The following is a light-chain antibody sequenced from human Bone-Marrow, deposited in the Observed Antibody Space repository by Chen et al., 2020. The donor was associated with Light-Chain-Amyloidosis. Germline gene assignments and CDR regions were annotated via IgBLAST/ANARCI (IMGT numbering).Light chain of an antibody. J-gene: IGLJ3*02. CDR1: NIGSTS. V-gene: IGLV3-21*02. Sequence: SYVLTQPSSVSVAPGQTATIACGGNNIGSTSVHWYQQTPGQAPLLVVYDESDRPSGIPERLSGSNSGNTATLTISRDEAGDEADYYCQVWDRSSDRPVFGGGTKLTVL. CDR2: DES. CDR3: QVWDRSSDRPV.